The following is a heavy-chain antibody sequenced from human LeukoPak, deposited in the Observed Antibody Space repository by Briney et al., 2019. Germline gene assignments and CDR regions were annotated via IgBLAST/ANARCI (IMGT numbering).Heavy chain of an antibody. V-gene: IGHV3-33*01. Sequence: AGGSLRLSCAASGFTFSANGMHWVRQAPGKGLEWVAVIYYDGSQKYYTDSVKGRFTISRDNSKNTLFLQMNSLRVEDTAVYYCARWGSGRTSDYWGQGTLVTVSS. CDR2: IYYDGSQK. CDR1: GFTFSANG. D-gene: IGHD3-10*01. CDR3: ARWGSGRTSDY. J-gene: IGHJ4*02.